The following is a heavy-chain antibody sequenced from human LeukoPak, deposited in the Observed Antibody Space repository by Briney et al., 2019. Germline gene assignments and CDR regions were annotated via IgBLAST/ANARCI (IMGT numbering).Heavy chain of an antibody. CDR1: GGTFSSYA. J-gene: IGHJ4*02. CDR3: VRTPPNWGADY. D-gene: IGHD7-27*01. CDR2: MSPNSGKI. Sequence: GASVKVSCKASGGTFSSYAINWVRQATGQGLEWMGWMSPNSGKIGYAQKFQDRVTMTRDTSISTAYMELSSLRFEDTAVYYCVRTPPNWGADYWGRGTLVTVSS. V-gene: IGHV1-8*02.